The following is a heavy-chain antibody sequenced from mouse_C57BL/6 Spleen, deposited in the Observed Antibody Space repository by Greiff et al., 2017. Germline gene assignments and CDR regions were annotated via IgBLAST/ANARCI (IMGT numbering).Heavy chain of an antibody. CDR2: IYPGSGST. CDR3: ARYNYVYAMDY. Sequence: QVQLQQSGAELVKPGASVTMSCKASGYTFTSYWITWVKQRPGQGLVWCGDIYPGSGSTNYNVKFKSKTTLTVDTSSSTAYMQLSSLTSEDSAVYYCARYNYVYAMDYWGQGTSVTVSS. V-gene: IGHV1-55*01. J-gene: IGHJ4*01. CDR1: GYTFTSYW. D-gene: IGHD2-12*01.